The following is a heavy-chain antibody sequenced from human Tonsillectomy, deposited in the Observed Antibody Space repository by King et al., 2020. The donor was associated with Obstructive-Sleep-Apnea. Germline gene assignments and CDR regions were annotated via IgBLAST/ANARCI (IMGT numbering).Heavy chain of an antibody. J-gene: IGHJ2*01. V-gene: IGHV5-51*01. D-gene: IGHD2-15*01. CDR2: IYPGDSDT. CDR3: ARFTRWVAATHWYFDL. Sequence: QLVQSGAEVKKPGESLKISCKGSGYSFTSYWIGWVRQMPGKGLEWMGIIYPGDSDTRYSPSFQGQCTISADKSNRPAYRQWSSLKASDTAMYYCARFTRWVAATHWYFDLWGRGTLVTVSS. CDR1: GYSFTSYW.